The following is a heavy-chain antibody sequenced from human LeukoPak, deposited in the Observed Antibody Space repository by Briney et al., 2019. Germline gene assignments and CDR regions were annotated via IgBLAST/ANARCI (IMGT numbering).Heavy chain of an antibody. V-gene: IGHV3-23*01. D-gene: IGHD2-2*01. CDR3: ARDLIVVVPAAIGTGYYYYYGMDV. J-gene: IGHJ6*02. CDR1: GFTFSSYA. Sequence: GGSLRLSCAASGFTFSSYAMSWVRQAPGKGLEWVSAISGSGGSTYYADSVKGRFTISRDNSKNTLYLQMNSLRAEDTAVYYCARDLIVVVPAAIGTGYYYYYGMDVWGQGTTVTVSS. CDR2: ISGSGGST.